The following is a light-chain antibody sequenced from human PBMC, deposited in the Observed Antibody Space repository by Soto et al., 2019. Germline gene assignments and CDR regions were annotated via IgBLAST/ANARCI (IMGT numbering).Light chain of an antibody. CDR3: HQYGSLPRT. CDR1: QSVNKFY. Sequence: EIVLTQSPVTLSFFPGERAILSCRASQSVNKFYLAWYQQKPGQAPRLLIHATSTRATGIPDRFSGSGSGTDFSLVISSLEPEDFAVYYCHQYGSLPRTFGQGTKVEAK. V-gene: IGKV3-20*01. CDR2: ATS. J-gene: IGKJ1*01.